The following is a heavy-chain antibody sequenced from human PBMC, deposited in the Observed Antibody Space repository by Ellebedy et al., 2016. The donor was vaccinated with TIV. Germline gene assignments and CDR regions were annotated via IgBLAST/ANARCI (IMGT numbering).Heavy chain of an antibody. CDR2: ISSDGSRK. J-gene: IGHJ4*02. Sequence: GGSLRLSXAASGFTFRRYGMHWVRQAPGKGLEWVAVISSDGSRKSYADSVKERFTISRDNSKNTLFVQMNSLRVEDTAVYYCAKPSDPNPGYSASWATYFDSWGQGTLVTVSS. CDR1: GFTFRRYG. D-gene: IGHD6-13*01. V-gene: IGHV3-30*18. CDR3: AKPSDPNPGYSASWATYFDS.